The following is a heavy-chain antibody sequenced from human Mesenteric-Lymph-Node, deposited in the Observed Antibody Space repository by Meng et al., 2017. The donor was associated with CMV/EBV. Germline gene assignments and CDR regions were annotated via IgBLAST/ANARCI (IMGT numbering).Heavy chain of an antibody. CDR1: GFIFANIG. V-gene: IGHV3-20*04. Sequence: GESLKISCTTSGFIFANIGMAWVRQVSGKGLEWVAGVNWSGDKTGYGDSVKGRFTISRDNAKNSLHLQMDSLRVDDTAFYYCARAGDYDDAGAFFFDDWGQGTLVTVSS. CDR3: ARAGDYDDAGAFFFDD. J-gene: IGHJ4*02. D-gene: IGHD3-16*01. CDR2: VNWSGDKT.